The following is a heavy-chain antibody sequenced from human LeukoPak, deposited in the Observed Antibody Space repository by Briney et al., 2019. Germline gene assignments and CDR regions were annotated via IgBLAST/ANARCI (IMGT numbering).Heavy chain of an antibody. D-gene: IGHD3-10*01. CDR2: INHSGST. CDR1: GGSFSGYY. J-gene: IGHJ4*02. V-gene: IGHV4-34*01. CDR3: ARLYIDRDT. Sequence: PSETLSLTCAVYGGSFSGYYWSWIRQPPGKGLEWIGEINHSGSTNYNPSLKSRVTISVDTSKNQFSLKLSSVTAADTAVYYCARLYIDRDTWGQGTLVTVSS.